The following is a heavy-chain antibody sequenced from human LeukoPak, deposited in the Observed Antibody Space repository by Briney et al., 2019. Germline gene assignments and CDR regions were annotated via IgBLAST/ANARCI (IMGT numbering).Heavy chain of an antibody. D-gene: IGHD3-22*01. CDR1: GGSISSSSYY. J-gene: IGHJ4*02. V-gene: IGHV4-39*01. CDR2: IYYSGST. CDR3: ARGRDGSGYPFDY. Sequence: SETLSLTCTVSGGSISSSSYYWGWIRQPPGKGLEWIGSIYYSGSTYYNPSLKSRVTISVDTSKNQFSLKLSSVTAADMAVYYCARGRDGSGYPFDYWGQGTLVTVSS.